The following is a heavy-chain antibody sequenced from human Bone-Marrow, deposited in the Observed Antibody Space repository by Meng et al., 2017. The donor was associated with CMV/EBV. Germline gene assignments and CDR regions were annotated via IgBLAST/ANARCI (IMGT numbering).Heavy chain of an antibody. CDR1: GFAFDSYA. CDR2: ISWNSDNI. J-gene: IGHJ4*02. Sequence: SLKISCAASGFAFDSYAMHWVRQAPGKGLEYVSGISWNSDNIGYADSVKGRFTISRDNAKNSLYLQMNSLRAEDTAVYYCARGSNYRYFDYWGQGTLVTVSS. D-gene: IGHD4-11*01. CDR3: ARGSNYRYFDY. V-gene: IGHV3-9*01.